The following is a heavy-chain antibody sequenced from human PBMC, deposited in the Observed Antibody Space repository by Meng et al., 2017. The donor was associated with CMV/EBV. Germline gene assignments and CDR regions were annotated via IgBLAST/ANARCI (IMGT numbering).Heavy chain of an antibody. CDR2: IKQDGSEK. Sequence: GESLKISCAASGFTFSSYWVSWVRQAPGKGLEWVANIKQDGSEKYYVDSVKGRFTISRDNAKNSLYLQMNSLRAEDTAVYYCARDELYYYDSSGYKFDYWGQGTLVTVSS. J-gene: IGHJ4*02. D-gene: IGHD3-22*01. CDR3: ARDELYYYDSSGYKFDY. V-gene: IGHV3-7*01. CDR1: GFTFSSYW.